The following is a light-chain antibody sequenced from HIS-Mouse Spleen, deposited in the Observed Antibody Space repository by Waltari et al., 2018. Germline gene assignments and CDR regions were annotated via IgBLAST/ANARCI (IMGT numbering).Light chain of an antibody. Sequence: DIQLTQSPSFLSASVGDRVPIPCRASQGISSYLAWYQQKPGKAPKLLIYAASTLQSGVPSRFSGSGSGTEFTLTISSLQPEDFATYYCQQLNSYPLTFGGGTKVEIK. J-gene: IGKJ4*01. CDR2: AAS. V-gene: IGKV1-9*01. CDR3: QQLNSYPLT. CDR1: QGISSY.